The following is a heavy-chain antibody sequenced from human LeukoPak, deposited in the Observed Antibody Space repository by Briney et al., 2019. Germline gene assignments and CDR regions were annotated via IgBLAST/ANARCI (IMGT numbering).Heavy chain of an antibody. CDR3: ARNPSYDILTGYSDYYGMDV. D-gene: IGHD3-9*01. Sequence: SETLSLTCTVSGYSISSGYYWGWIRQPPGKGLEWIGSIYHSGSTYYNPSLKSRVTISVDTSKNQFSLELSSVTAADTAVYYCARNPSYDILTGYSDYYGMDVWGQGTTVTVSS. J-gene: IGHJ6*02. V-gene: IGHV4-38-2*02. CDR1: GYSISSGYY. CDR2: IYHSGST.